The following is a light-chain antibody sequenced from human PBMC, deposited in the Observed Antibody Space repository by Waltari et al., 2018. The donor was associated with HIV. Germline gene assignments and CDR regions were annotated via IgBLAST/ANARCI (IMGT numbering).Light chain of an antibody. CDR2: QVS. J-gene: IGLJ2*01. Sequence: SYDLTQPPSVSVSPGQTASITCSGDKLGDKYACWYQQKPGQSPVLVIFQVSKRPSGIPERFSGSNSGNTATLTISGTQAMDEADYYCQAWDSSTVVFGGGTKLTVL. V-gene: IGLV3-1*01. CDR3: QAWDSSTVV. CDR1: KLGDKY.